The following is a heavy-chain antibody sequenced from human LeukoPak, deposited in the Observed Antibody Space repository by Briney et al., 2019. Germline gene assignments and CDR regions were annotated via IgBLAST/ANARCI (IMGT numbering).Heavy chain of an antibody. CDR1: GGTFSSYA. Sequence: GASVKVSCKASGGTFSSYAISWVRQAPGQGLEWMGGIIPIFGTANYAQKFQGRVTITADESTSTAYMELSSLRSEDTAVYYCARDRWGYSSPIRGMDVWGQGTTVTVSS. V-gene: IGHV1-69*13. CDR3: ARDRWGYSSPIRGMDV. J-gene: IGHJ6*02. D-gene: IGHD6-19*01. CDR2: IIPIFGTA.